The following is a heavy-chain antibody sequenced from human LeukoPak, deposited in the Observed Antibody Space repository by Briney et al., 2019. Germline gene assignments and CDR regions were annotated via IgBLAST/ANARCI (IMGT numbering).Heavy chain of an antibody. Sequence: GASVKVSCKASGYTFTGYYMHWVRQAPGQGLEWMGRIIPIFGTANYAQKFQGRVTITTDESTSTAYMELSSLRSEDTAVYYCARESGYYDSSGYLDYWGQGTLVTVSS. J-gene: IGHJ4*02. CDR3: ARESGYYDSSGYLDY. CDR2: IIPIFGTA. V-gene: IGHV1-69*05. D-gene: IGHD3-22*01. CDR1: GYTFTGYY.